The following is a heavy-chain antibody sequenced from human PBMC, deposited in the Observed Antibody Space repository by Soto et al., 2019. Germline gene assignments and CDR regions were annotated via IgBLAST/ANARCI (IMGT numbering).Heavy chain of an antibody. D-gene: IGHD5-12*01. CDR2: IYYSGST. J-gene: IGHJ4*01. V-gene: IGHV4-39*01. CDR3: ARQSSGHGDTLYYFDF. CDR1: GFSISSEYYY. Sequence: SETLSLTCTVSGFSISSEYYYWGWIRQSPGKGLEWIGTIYYSGSTYYNSSLQSRVTISVDTSKNQFSLKLNSVTAADTAMYYCARQSSGHGDTLYYFDFWGQGTLVTVSS.